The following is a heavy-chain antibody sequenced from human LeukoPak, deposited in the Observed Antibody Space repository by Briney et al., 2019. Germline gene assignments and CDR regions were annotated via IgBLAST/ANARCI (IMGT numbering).Heavy chain of an antibody. CDR1: GFTFSSYA. Sequence: GESLKISCAASGFTFSSYAMSWVRQAPGKGLEWVSAISGSGGSTYYADSVKGRFTISRDNSKNTLYLQMNSLRAEDTAVYYCAKGDYSSSSWGFDYWGQGTLVTVSS. CDR2: ISGSGGST. J-gene: IGHJ4*02. D-gene: IGHD6-6*01. V-gene: IGHV3-23*01. CDR3: AKGDYSSSSWGFDY.